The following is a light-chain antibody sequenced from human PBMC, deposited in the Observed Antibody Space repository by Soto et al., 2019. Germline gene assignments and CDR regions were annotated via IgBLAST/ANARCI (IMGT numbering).Light chain of an antibody. CDR2: DAS. J-gene: IGKJ1*01. CDR3: QQART. V-gene: IGKV3-11*01. Sequence: EIVLTQSPATLPLSPGERATLSCRASQSVSSYLAWYQQKPGQAPRLLIYDASNRATGIPARFSGSGSGTDFTLTISSLEPEDSAVYYCQQARTFGQGTKVEIK. CDR1: QSVSSY.